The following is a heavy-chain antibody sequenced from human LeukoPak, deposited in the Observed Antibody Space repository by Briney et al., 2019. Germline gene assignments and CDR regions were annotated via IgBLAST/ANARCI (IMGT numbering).Heavy chain of an antibody. V-gene: IGHV3-21*01. Sequence: GGSLRLSCAASGFTFDDYAMHWVRQAPGKGLEWVSSISSSSSYIYYADSVKGRFTISRDNAKNSLYLQMNSLRAEDTAVYYCARDGITIIVGNWFDPWGQGTLVTVSS. CDR2: ISSSSSYI. CDR3: ARDGITIIVGNWFDP. CDR1: GFTFDDYA. D-gene: IGHD3-22*01. J-gene: IGHJ5*02.